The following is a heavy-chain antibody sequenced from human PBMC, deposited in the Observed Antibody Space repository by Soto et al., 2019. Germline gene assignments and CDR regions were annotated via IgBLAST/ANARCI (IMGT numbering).Heavy chain of an antibody. D-gene: IGHD2-21*02. CDR1: GFTFSSYN. Sequence: GGSLRLSCAAAGFTFSSYNFNWVRQAPGEGLQWVSFISGTSRYIYYADSVKGRFTISRDNAKNSLYLQMNSLTAEDTAVYYCARSNSDSYPDYWGQGTLVTVSS. V-gene: IGHV3-21*01. CDR2: ISGTSRYI. CDR3: ARSNSDSYPDY. J-gene: IGHJ4*02.